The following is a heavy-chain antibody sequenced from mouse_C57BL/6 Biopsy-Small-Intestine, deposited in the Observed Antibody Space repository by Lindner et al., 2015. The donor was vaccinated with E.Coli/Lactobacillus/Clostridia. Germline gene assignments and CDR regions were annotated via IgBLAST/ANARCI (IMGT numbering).Heavy chain of an antibody. CDR2: ILPGSGYT. CDR3: ANYYGSSPYFTLDY. CDR1: GYTFTGYW. J-gene: IGHJ4*01. V-gene: IGHV1-9*01. D-gene: IGHD1-1*01. Sequence: VQLQESGAELMKPGASVKLSCKATGYTFTGYWIEWVKQRPGHGLEWIGEILPGSGYTNYNEKFKGKATFTADTSSNTAYMQLSSLTTEDSAIYYCANYYGSSPYFTLDYWGQGTSVTVSS.